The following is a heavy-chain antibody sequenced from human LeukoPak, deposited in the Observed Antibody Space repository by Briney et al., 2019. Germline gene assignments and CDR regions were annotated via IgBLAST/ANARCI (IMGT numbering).Heavy chain of an antibody. J-gene: IGHJ6*02. CDR2: IGSSSSYI. V-gene: IGHV3-21*01. CDR3: ARTSDIVVVPAAIHYYYYYGMDV. D-gene: IGHD2-2*02. Sequence: GGSLRLSCAASGFTFSSYSMNWVRQAPGKGLEWVSSIGSSSSYIYCADSVKGRFTISRDNAKNSLYLQMNSLRAEDTAVYYCARTSDIVVVPAAIHYYYYYGMDVWGQGTTVTVSS. CDR1: GFTFSSYS.